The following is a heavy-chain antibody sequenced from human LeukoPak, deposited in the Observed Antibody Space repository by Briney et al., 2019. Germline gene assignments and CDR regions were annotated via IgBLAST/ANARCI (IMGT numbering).Heavy chain of an antibody. CDR2: ISSSSSYI. V-gene: IGHV3-21*01. D-gene: IGHD6-19*01. CDR3: ARRIEDIAVAATGYYYMDV. Sequence: GGSLRLSCAASGFTFSSYSMNWVRQAPGKGLEWVSSISSSSSYIYYADSVKGRFTISRDNAKNSLYLQMNSLRAEDTAVYYCARRIEDIAVAATGYYYMDVWGKGTTVTVSS. CDR1: GFTFSSYS. J-gene: IGHJ6*03.